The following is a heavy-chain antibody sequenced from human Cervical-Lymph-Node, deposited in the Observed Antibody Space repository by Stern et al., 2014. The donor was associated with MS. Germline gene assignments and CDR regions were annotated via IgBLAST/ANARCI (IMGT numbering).Heavy chain of an antibody. D-gene: IGHD6-19*01. CDR3: AKDFSSGWNT. CDR2: ISYDGSNK. CDR1: GFTFSSYG. Sequence: QVQLEESGGGVVQPGRSLRLSCAASGFTFSSYGMHWVRQAPGKGLEWVAVISYDGSNKYYADSVKGRFTISRDNSKNTLYLQMNSLRAEDTAVYYCAKDFSSGWNTWGQGTLVTVSS. J-gene: IGHJ4*02. V-gene: IGHV3-30*18.